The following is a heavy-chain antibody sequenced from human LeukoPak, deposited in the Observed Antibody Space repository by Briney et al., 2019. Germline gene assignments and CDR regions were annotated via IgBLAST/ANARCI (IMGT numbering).Heavy chain of an antibody. D-gene: IGHD3-9*01. CDR3: AKGRGHHDILTGY. J-gene: IGHJ4*02. V-gene: IGHV3-30*02. CDR2: IRYDGSNK. CDR1: GFTFSSYG. Sequence: GGSLRLSCAASGFTFSSYGMHWVRQAPGKGLEWVAFIRYDGSNKYYADSVKGRFTISRDNSKNTLYLQMNSLRAEDTAVYYCAKGRGHHDILTGYWGQGTLVTVSS.